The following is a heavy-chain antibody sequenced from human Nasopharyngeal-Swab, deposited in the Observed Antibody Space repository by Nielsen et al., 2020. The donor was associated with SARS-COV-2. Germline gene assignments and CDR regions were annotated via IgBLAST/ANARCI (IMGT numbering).Heavy chain of an antibody. CDR3: ARDRGGYSYGSGGRWFDP. V-gene: IGHV3-48*04. J-gene: IGHJ5*02. CDR2: ISSNSDTK. D-gene: IGHD5-18*01. Sequence: GESLKISCAASGFTFSNFRMNWVRQAPGKGLEWVSCISSNSDTKYYADSVKGRFTISRDNAKNSLYLQMNSLRAEDTAVYYCARDRGGYSYGSGGRWFDPWGQGTLVTVSS. CDR1: GFTFSNFR.